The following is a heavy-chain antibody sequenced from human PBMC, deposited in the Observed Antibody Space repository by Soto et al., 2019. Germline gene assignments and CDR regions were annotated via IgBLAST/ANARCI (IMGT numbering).Heavy chain of an antibody. J-gene: IGHJ6*02. Sequence: PSETLSLTCAVYGGSFSGYYWSLIRQPPGKGLEWIGEINHSGSTNYNPSLKSRVTISVDTSKNQFSLKLSSVTAADTAVYYCARDYYGSGSYTYYYYGMDVWGQGTTVTVSS. CDR2: INHSGST. CDR1: GGSFSGYY. D-gene: IGHD3-10*01. V-gene: IGHV4-34*01. CDR3: ARDYYGSGSYTYYYYGMDV.